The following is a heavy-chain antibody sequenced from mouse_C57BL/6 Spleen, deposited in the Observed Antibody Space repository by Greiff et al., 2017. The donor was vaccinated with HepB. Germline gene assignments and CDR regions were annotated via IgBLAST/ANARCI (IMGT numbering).Heavy chain of an antibody. CDR1: GYTFTSYG. D-gene: IGHD2-13*01. V-gene: IGHV1-81*01. CDR2: IYPRSGNT. J-gene: IGHJ2*01. Sequence: QVQLQQSGAELARPGASVKLSCKASGYTFTSYGISWVKQRTGQGLEWIGEIYPRSGNTYYNEKFKGKATLTADKSSSTAYMELRSLTSEDSAVYFCARDGDYGRYFDYWGQGTTLTVSS. CDR3: ARDGDYGRYFDY.